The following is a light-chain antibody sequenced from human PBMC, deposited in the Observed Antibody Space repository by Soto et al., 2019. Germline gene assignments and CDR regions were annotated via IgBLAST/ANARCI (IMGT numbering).Light chain of an antibody. J-gene: IGLJ2*01. CDR3: QSYDSSLSVV. Sequence: QSVLTQPPSVSGAPGQRVTISCTGSSSNIGAGYDVHWYQQLPGTAPILLIYGNNNRPSGVPDRFSGSKSGTSASLAITGLLAEDEAHYYCQSYDSSLSVVFGGGTKLTVL. CDR1: SSNIGAGYD. V-gene: IGLV1-40*01. CDR2: GNN.